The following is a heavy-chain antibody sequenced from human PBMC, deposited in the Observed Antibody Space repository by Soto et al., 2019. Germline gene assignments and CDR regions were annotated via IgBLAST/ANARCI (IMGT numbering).Heavy chain of an antibody. J-gene: IGHJ5*02. CDR3: ARGASTERYFSPSGGAWFDP. Sequence: PSETLSLTCTVSGGSISSGDYYWSWIRQPPGKGLEWIGDINHSGITNYNPSLKSRATIFVDTSKKQFTLQLTSVTAADTAVYYCARGASTERYFSPSGGAWFDPWGQGTLVTVSS. CDR2: INHSGIT. D-gene: IGHD3-9*01. V-gene: IGHV4-30-4*01. CDR1: GGSISSGDYY.